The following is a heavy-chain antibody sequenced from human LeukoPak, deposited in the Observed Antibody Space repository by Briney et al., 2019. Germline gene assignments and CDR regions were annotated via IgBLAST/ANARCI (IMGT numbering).Heavy chain of an antibody. Sequence: SETLSLTCTVSGGSISSYYWSWIRQPPGKGLEWIGYIYYSGSTNYNPSLKSRVTISVDTSKNQFSLKLSSVTAADTAVYYCASIGYCGSTSCYNYWGQGTLVTVSS. CDR1: GGSISSYY. CDR3: ASIGYCGSTSCYNY. V-gene: IGHV4-59*12. J-gene: IGHJ4*02. CDR2: IYYSGST. D-gene: IGHD2-2*02.